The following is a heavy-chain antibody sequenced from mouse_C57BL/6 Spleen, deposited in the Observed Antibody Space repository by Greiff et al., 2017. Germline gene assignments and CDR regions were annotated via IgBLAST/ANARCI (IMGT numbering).Heavy chain of an antibody. CDR2: IRLKSDNYAT. D-gene: IGHD1-1*01. Sequence: EVKLEESGGGLVQPGGSMKLSCVASGFTFSNYWMNWVRQSPEKGLEWVAQIRLKSDNYATHYAESVKGRFTISRDDSKSSVYLQMNNLRAEDTGIYYCTGRITTVQADYWGQGTTLTVSS. CDR3: TGRITTVQADY. J-gene: IGHJ2*01. V-gene: IGHV6-3*01. CDR1: GFTFSNYW.